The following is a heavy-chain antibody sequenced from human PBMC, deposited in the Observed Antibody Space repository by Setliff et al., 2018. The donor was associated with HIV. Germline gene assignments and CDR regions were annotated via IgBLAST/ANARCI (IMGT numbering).Heavy chain of an antibody. CDR1: GFAFSDNW. CDR3: ATDYNRGAFWHL. CDR2: ISPDATIA. Sequence: GGSLRLSCTASGFAFSDNWIHWVRQVPGKGLVWVSRISPDATIAGSGDSVKGRFTMSRDNAKNTAYLHMYRLTVDDTGVYYCATDYNRGAFWHLWGQGTQVTVSS. V-gene: IGHV3-74*01. J-gene: IGHJ4*02. D-gene: IGHD3-10*01.